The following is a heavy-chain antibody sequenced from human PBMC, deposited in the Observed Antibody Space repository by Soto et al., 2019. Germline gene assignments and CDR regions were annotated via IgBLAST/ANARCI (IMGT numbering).Heavy chain of an antibody. CDR1: VFVFSSYA. CDR3: AKDTTYYYDTSGNKDAMEV. D-gene: IGHD3-22*01. CDR2: LSAPGVTT. V-gene: IGHV3-23*01. J-gene: IGHJ6*01. Sequence: PVGSLRLSCASSVFVFSSYAMTWVRHSPGKWLEWVSTLSAPGVTTYYADSVQGRFTISRDNSKNTLYLLMDSLRAEDTAVYYCAKDTTYYYDTSGNKDAMEVWGQGTTVLVSS.